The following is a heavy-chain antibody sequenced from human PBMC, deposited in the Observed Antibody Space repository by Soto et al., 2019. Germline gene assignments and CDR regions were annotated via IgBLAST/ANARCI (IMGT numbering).Heavy chain of an antibody. CDR2: ISYDGSNK. V-gene: IGHV3-30*18. D-gene: IGHD3-22*01. J-gene: IGHJ4*02. Sequence: PGGSLRLSCADSGFTFSNYGMHWVRQAPGKGLEWVAAISYDGSNKYYADSVEGRFTISRDNSKSTVHLQMNSLRAEDTAIYYCAKDTYYYDSSGYYVFDYWGQGALVTVSS. CDR3: AKDTYYYDSSGYYVFDY. CDR1: GFTFSNYG.